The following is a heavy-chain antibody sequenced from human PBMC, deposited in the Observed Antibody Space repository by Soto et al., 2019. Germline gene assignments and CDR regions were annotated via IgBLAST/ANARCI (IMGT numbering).Heavy chain of an antibody. V-gene: IGHV1-18*01. CDR3: ARDQGDYIWGSYSYFDY. CDR1: GYTFTSYG. CDR2: ISAYNGNT. D-gene: IGHD3-16*01. Sequence: ASVKVSCKASGYTFTSYGISWVRQAPGQGLEWMGWISAYNGNTNYAQKLQGRVTMTTDTSTSTAYMELRSLRSDDTAVYYCARDQGDYIWGSYSYFDYWGQGTLVTVSS. J-gene: IGHJ4*02.